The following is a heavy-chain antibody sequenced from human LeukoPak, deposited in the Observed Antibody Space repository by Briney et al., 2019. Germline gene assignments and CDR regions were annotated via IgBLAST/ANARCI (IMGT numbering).Heavy chain of an antibody. CDR1: GFIFTNYA. J-gene: IGHJ2*01. V-gene: IGHV3-23*01. Sequence: TGGSLRLSCTSSGFIFTNYAMSWVRQTPRTGLEWISSITGRGVSAYYADSVKGRFTVSRDTSKKTLYLQMNSLRDEDTAVYYCARGTSPLDYWYFDLWGRGTLVTASS. D-gene: IGHD2-2*01. CDR2: ITGRGVSA. CDR3: ARGTSPLDYWYFDL.